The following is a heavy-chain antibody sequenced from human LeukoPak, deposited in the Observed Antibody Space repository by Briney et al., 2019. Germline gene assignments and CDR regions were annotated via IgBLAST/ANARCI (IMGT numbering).Heavy chain of an antibody. CDR2: IYYSGST. J-gene: IGHJ4*02. Sequence: SETLSLTCTVSGGSISSSSYYWGWIRQPPGKGLEWIGSIYYSGSTYYNPSLKSRVTISVDTSKNQFSLKLSSVTAADTAVYYCARPIAAAGPFRYWGQGTLVTVSS. V-gene: IGHV4-39*01. D-gene: IGHD6-13*01. CDR1: GGSISSSSYY. CDR3: ARPIAAAGPFRY.